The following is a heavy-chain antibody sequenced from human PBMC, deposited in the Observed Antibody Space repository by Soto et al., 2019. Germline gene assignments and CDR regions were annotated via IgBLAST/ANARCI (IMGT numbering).Heavy chain of an antibody. Sequence: LRLSCAVYGFTFSNYGMHWVLQAPGKGLEWVALISDDGTNKYFVDSVKGRFTISRDTSKNMLYLQMNRLRAEDTAVYYCAKDYLGSSKAFDIWGRGTVVTVSS. CDR1: GFTFSNYG. CDR2: ISDDGTNK. CDR3: AKDYLGSSKAFDI. D-gene: IGHD2-2*01. J-gene: IGHJ3*02. V-gene: IGHV3-30*18.